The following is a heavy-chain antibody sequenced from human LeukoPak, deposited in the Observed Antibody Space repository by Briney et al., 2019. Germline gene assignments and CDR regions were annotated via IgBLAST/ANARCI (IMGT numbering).Heavy chain of an antibody. J-gene: IGHJ4*02. V-gene: IGHV3-30-3*01. Sequence: PGRSLRLSCAASGFTFSSYAMHWVRQAPGKGLEWVAVISYDGSNKYYADSVKGRFTISRDNSKNTLYLQMNSLRAEDTAVYYCARALATVTTIDYWGQGTLVTVSS. CDR1: GFTFSSYA. CDR2: ISYDGSNK. CDR3: ARALATVTTIDY. D-gene: IGHD4-17*01.